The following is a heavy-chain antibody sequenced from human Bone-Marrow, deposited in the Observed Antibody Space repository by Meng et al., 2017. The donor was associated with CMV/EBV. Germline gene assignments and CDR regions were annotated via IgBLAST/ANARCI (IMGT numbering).Heavy chain of an antibody. CDR2: ISYDGSNK. Sequence: GESLKISCAASGFTFSSYAMLWVRQAPGKGLEWVAVISYDGSNKYYADSVKGRFTISRDNSKNTLYLQMNSLRAEDTAVYYCARSLQLGLEFDNWGQGTLVTVSS. CDR3: ARSLQLGLEFDN. V-gene: IGHV3-30-3*01. J-gene: IGHJ4*02. D-gene: IGHD5-18*01. CDR1: GFTFSSYA.